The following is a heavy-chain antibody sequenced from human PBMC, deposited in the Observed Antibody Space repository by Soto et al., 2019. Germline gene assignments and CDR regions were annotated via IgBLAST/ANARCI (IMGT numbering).Heavy chain of an antibody. D-gene: IGHD3-3*01. Sequence: EVQLVESGGGLVQPGGSLRLSCAASGFTFSTYWMSWVRQAPGKGLEWVANIKQDGSEKYYVDSVKGRFTISRDNAKKSLELQMNILRAEDTAVYYCARQYYDFWSGYHYWYFDLWGRGTLVTVSS. CDR3: ARQYYDFWSGYHYWYFDL. V-gene: IGHV3-7*03. CDR2: IKQDGSEK. J-gene: IGHJ2*01. CDR1: GFTFSTYW.